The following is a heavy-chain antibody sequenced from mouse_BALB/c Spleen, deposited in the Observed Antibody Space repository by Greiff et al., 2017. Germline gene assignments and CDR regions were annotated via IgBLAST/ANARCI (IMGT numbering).Heavy chain of an antibody. Sequence: EVKLLESGPELVKPGASVKMSCKASGYTFTSYIMHWVKQKPGQGLEWIGYINPYNDGTKYNEKFKGKATLTSDKSSSTAYMELSSLTSEDSAVYYCARPVVDAMDYWGQGTSVTVSS. D-gene: IGHD1-1*01. CDR1: GYTFTSYI. CDR2: INPYNDGT. CDR3: ARPVVDAMDY. J-gene: IGHJ4*01. V-gene: IGHV1-14*01.